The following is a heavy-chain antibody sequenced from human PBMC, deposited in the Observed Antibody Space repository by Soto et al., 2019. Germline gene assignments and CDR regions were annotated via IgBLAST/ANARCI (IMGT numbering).Heavy chain of an antibody. D-gene: IGHD3-16*02. V-gene: IGHV1-18*01. J-gene: IGHJ5*02. CDR3: ARELNDYIWGSYRPNWFDP. CDR2: ISAYNGNT. CDR1: GYTFTSYV. Sequence: GASVKVSCKASGYTFTSYVISWVRQAPGQGLEWMGWISAYNGNTNYAQKLQGRVTMTTDTSTSTAYMELRSLRSDDTAVYYCARELNDYIWGSYRPNWFDPWGQGTLVTVSS.